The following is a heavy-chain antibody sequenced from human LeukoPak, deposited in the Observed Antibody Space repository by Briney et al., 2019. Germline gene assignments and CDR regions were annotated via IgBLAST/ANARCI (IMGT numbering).Heavy chain of an antibody. J-gene: IGHJ4*02. CDR2: ISSSSSYI. CDR1: GFTFSSYS. D-gene: IGHD2-15*01. CDR3: ARSEGGEIVVVVAACFDY. V-gene: IGHV3-21*01. Sequence: GGSLRLSCAASGFTFSSYSMNWVRQAPGKGLEWVSSISSSSSYIYYADSVKGRFTIFRDNAKNSLYLQMNSLRAEDTAVYYCARSEGGEIVVVVAACFDYWGQGTLVTVSS.